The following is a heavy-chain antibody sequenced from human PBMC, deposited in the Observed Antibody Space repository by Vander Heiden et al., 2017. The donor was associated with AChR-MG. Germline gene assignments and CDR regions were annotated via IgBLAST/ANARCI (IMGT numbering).Heavy chain of an antibody. CDR3: AAEGGENDY. Sequence: QMHLVQSGPEVKKPGTSVKVSCKAAGFTLTSSGVQWVRQARGQRLEWIGWIVVGNGNTDYAQKFQERVTITRDMSTSTVYMELSSLRSEDTAVYYCAAEGGENDYWGQRTLGTVSS. D-gene: IGHD2-21*01. V-gene: IGHV1-58*01. J-gene: IGHJ4*02. CDR2: IVVGNGNT. CDR1: GFTLTSSG.